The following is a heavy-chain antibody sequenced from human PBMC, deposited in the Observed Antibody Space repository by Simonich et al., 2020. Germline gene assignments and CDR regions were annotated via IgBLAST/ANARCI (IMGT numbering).Heavy chain of an antibody. CDR1: GFTFSNAW. J-gene: IGHJ4*02. D-gene: IGHD2-21*02. Sequence: EVQLVESGGGLVKPGGSLRLSCAASGFTFSNAWVSWVRQAPGKGLEWVGRMKGKTEGGTTDYAAPVKGRFTISRVDSKNTLYLQMNSLKTEDTAVYYCTTLAYCGGDCYYYFDYWGQGTLVTVSS. CDR2: MKGKTEGGTT. CDR3: TTLAYCGGDCYYYFDY. V-gene: IGHV3-15*01.